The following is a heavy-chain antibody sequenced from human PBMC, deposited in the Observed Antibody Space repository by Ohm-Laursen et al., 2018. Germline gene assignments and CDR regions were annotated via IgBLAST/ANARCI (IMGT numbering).Heavy chain of an antibody. J-gene: IGHJ4*02. CDR2: ISYDGSNK. CDR3: ARVSPISGSYLSDFDY. V-gene: IGHV3-30*03. D-gene: IGHD1-26*01. Sequence: SLRLSCAASGFTFSSYGMHWVRQAPGKGLEWVAVISYDGSNKYYADSVKGRFTISRDNSKNTLYLQMISLRAEDTAVYYCARVSPISGSYLSDFDYWGQGTLVTVSS. CDR1: GFTFSSYG.